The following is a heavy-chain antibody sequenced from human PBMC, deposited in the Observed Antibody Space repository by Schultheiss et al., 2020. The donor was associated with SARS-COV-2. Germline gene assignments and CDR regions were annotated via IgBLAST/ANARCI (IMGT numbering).Heavy chain of an antibody. CDR3: ARDGVGATRSPYYYYGMDV. Sequence: GGSLRLSCAASRFTFSNYALHWVRQAPGKGLEWVAVISYDGSNQYYADSVKGRFTISRDNAKNSLYLQMNSLRAEDTAVYYCARDGVGATRSPYYYYGMDVWGQGTTVTVSS. CDR2: ISYDGSNQ. CDR1: RFTFSNYA. V-gene: IGHV3-30-3*01. D-gene: IGHD1-26*01. J-gene: IGHJ6*02.